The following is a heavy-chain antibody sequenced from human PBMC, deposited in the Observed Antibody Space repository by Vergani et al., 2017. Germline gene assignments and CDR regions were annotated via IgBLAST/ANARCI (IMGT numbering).Heavy chain of an antibody. J-gene: IGHJ5*02. D-gene: IGHD6-6*01. V-gene: IGHV3-9*01. Sequence: EVQLVESGGGLVRPGGSLRLSCAASGFTFSSYSMHWVRQAPGKGLEWVSGISWNSNSIGYADSVKGRFTISRDNAKNSLYLQMNSLRAEDTALYYCAKDLGTSSGGGWFDPWGQGTLVTVSS. CDR2: ISWNSNSI. CDR1: GFTFSSYS. CDR3: AKDLGTSSGGGWFDP.